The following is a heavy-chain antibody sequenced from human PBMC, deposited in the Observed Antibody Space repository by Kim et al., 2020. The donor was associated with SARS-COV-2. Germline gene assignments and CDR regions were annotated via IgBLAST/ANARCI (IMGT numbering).Heavy chain of an antibody. D-gene: IGHD3-22*01. CDR3: ARGERITMIVGGIDY. V-gene: IGHV3-48*02. Sequence: GGSLRLSCAASGFTFSSYSMNWVRQAPGKGLEWVSYISSSSSTIYYADSVKGRFTISRDNAKNSLYLQMNSLRDEDTAVYYCARGERITMIVGGIDYWGQGTLVTVSS. CDR1: GFTFSSYS. CDR2: ISSSSSTI. J-gene: IGHJ4*02.